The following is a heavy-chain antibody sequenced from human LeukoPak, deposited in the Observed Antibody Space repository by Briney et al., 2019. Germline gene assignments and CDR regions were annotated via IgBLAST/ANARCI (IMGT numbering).Heavy chain of an antibody. Sequence: SETLSLTCVVSGGSISSSAYSWSWLRQPPGKGLEWIGYIYQSGTTTYNPSLKSRLTMSLDRSRNQFSLRLSSVTAADTAVYYCAADYGSGSYRFDYWGQGTLVTVSS. D-gene: IGHD3-10*01. CDR1: GGSISSSAYS. V-gene: IGHV4-30-2*01. CDR3: AADYGSGSYRFDY. CDR2: IYQSGTT. J-gene: IGHJ4*02.